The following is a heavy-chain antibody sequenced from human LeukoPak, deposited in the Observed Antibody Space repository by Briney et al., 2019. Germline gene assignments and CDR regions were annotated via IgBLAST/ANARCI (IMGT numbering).Heavy chain of an antibody. CDR3: ARDPPYYDILTGYLDY. CDR1: GFTVSSNY. Sequence: GGSLRLSCAASGFTVSSNYMSWVRQAPGKGLEWVSVIYSGGSTYYADSVKGRFTISRDNSKNTLYLQMNSLRAEDTAVYYCARDPPYYDILTGYLDYWGQGTLVTVSS. D-gene: IGHD3-9*01. J-gene: IGHJ4*02. V-gene: IGHV3-53*01. CDR2: IYSGGST.